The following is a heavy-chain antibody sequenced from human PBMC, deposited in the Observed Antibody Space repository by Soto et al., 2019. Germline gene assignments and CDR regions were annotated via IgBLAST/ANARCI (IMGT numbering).Heavy chain of an antibody. CDR3: ARDPPLDYYDSSGYSVGY. CDR1: GFTFSSYS. J-gene: IGHJ1*01. D-gene: IGHD3-22*01. CDR2: ISSSSSYI. Sequence: EVQLVESGGGLVKPGGSLRLSCAASGFTFSSYSMNWVRQAPGKGLEWVSSISSSSSYIYYADSVKGRCTISRDNAKNSLYLQMNSLRAEDTAVYYCARDPPLDYYDSSGYSVGYWGQGTLVTVSS. V-gene: IGHV3-21*01.